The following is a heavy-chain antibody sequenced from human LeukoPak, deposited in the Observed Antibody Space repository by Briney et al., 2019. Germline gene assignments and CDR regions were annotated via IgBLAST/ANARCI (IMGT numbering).Heavy chain of an antibody. CDR3: LTILEATIDAFDI. Sequence: GGSLRLSCVASGFTFRKYWLHWVRQAPGKGLEWVSRINPDDESTSYADSVRGRFTISRDNAKNTLYLQMNSLRAEDAAVYYCLTILEATIDAFDIWGQGTMVTVSS. D-gene: IGHD1-26*01. J-gene: IGHJ3*02. CDR2: INPDDEST. V-gene: IGHV3-74*01. CDR1: GFTFRKYW.